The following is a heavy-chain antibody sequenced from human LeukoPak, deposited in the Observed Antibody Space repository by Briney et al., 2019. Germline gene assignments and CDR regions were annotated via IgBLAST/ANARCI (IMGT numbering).Heavy chain of an antibody. CDR2: ISSSSSYI. Sequence: GGSLRLSCAASGFTFSSHSMNWVRQAPGKGLEWVSSISSSSSYIYYADSVKGRFTISRDNAKNSLYLQMNSLRAEDTAVYYCAREGAGAFDIWGQGTMVTVSS. D-gene: IGHD1-26*01. CDR1: GFTFSSHS. J-gene: IGHJ3*02. CDR3: AREGAGAFDI. V-gene: IGHV3-21*01.